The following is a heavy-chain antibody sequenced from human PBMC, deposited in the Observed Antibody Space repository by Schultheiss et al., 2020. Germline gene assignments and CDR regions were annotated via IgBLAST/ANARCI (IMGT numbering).Heavy chain of an antibody. V-gene: IGHV3-23*01. CDR1: GFTFSSYA. J-gene: IGHJ4*02. CDR3: AKDNGWD. Sequence: GGSLRLSCAASGFTFSSYAMSWVRQAPGKGLEWVSAISGSGGSTYYAESVKGRFTVSRDNSKNMLYLQMNSLRAGDTALYYCAKDNGWDWGQGTLVTVSS. CDR2: ISGSGGST. D-gene: IGHD5-24*01.